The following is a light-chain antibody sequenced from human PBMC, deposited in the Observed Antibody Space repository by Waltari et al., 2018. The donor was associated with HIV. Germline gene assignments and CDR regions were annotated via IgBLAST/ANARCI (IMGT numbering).Light chain of an antibody. CDR1: SSDVGGYNS. Sequence: QSALTQPRSVSGSPGQSVTISCTGTSSDVGGYNSVSWYQQHSGKAPKLVIYDVTQRPSGVPDRFSGSKSGNTASLTISGLQTEDEAYYYCCSYAGSYSWVFGGGTELTVL. J-gene: IGLJ3*02. V-gene: IGLV2-11*01. CDR3: CSYAGSYSWV. CDR2: DVT.